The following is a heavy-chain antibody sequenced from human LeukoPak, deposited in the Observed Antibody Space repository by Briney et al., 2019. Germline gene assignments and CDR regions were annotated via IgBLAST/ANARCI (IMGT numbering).Heavy chain of an antibody. J-gene: IGHJ5*02. CDR2: MNPNSGNT. CDR3: ARDLGCTNGVCYGYWFDP. CDR1: GYTFTSYD. D-gene: IGHD2-8*01. V-gene: IGHV1-8*01. Sequence: ASVKVSCKASGYTFTSYDINWVRQATGQGLEWMGWMNPNSGNTGYAQKFQGRVTMTRNTSISTAYMELSSLRSEDTAVYYCARDLGCTNGVCYGYWFDPWGQGTLVTVSS.